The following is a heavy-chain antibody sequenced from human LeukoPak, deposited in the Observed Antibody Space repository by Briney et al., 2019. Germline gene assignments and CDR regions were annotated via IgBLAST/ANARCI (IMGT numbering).Heavy chain of an antibody. D-gene: IGHD2-2*01. CDR2: IYYSGST. Sequence: PSETLSLTCTVSGGSISSYYWSWIRQPPGKGLEWIGYIYYSGSTNYNPSLKSRVTISVDTSKNQFSLKLSSVTAADTAVYYCARARYCTSPSCPYYYYYYMDVWGKGTTVTVSS. CDR1: GGSISSYY. J-gene: IGHJ6*03. CDR3: ARARYCTSPSCPYYYYYYMDV. V-gene: IGHV4-59*12.